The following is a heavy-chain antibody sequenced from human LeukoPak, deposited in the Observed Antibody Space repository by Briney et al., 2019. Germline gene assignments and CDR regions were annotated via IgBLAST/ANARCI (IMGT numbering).Heavy chain of an antibody. V-gene: IGHV1-2*02. CDR3: ARSFTGWLTSSFDY. D-gene: IGHD3-22*01. CDR1: GYTFTGYY. CDR2: INPNSGGT. Sequence: ASVKVSCKASGYTFTGYYMHWARQAPGQGLEWMGWINPNSGGTNYAQKFQGRVTMTWDTSISTAYMELSRLRSDDTAVYYCARSFTGWLTSSFDYWGQGTLVTVSS. J-gene: IGHJ4*02.